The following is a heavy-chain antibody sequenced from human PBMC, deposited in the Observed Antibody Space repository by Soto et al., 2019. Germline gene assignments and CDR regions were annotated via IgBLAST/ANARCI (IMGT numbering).Heavy chain of an antibody. CDR3: ARRGSGSYYDY. CDR1: GFTFSSYA. V-gene: IGHV3-23*01. D-gene: IGHD1-26*01. Sequence: EVQLLESGGGLVQPGGSLRLSCAASGFTFSSYAMRWVRQAPGKGLEWVSAISGSGGSTYYADSVKGRFTISRDNSKNTVYLQMTSLRGEVTAVYYCARRGSGSYYDYWGQGTVVSVSS. J-gene: IGHJ4*02. CDR2: ISGSGGST.